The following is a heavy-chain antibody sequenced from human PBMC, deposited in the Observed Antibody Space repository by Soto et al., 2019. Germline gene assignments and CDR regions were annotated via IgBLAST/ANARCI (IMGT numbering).Heavy chain of an antibody. D-gene: IGHD3-22*01. J-gene: IGHJ4*02. CDR3: ARDGSGLVY. CDR1: GGSISSGCYY. Sequence: TLSLACTVSGGSISSGCYYWRWIRQHPGKGLEWIGYIYYSGSTYYNPSLKSRVTISVDTSKNQFSLKLSSVTAADTAVHHCARDGSGLVYWGQGTLVTVSS. CDR2: IYYSGST. V-gene: IGHV4-31*03.